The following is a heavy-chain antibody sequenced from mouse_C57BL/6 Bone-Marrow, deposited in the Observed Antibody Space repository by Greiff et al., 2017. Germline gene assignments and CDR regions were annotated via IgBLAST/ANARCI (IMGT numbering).Heavy chain of an antibody. CDR3: SSYDGNYLDF. D-gene: IGHD2-3*01. J-gene: IGHJ2*01. CDR1: GFNIKDYY. CDR2: IDPEIGDT. Sequence: EVKLVESGAELVRPGASVKLSCTASGFNIKDYYIHWVKQRPEQGLEWIGWIDPEIGDTDYASKFQGKATITSDTSSNTAYLQLSILTSEDTAVYYCSSYDGNYLDFWGQGTPLTVAS. V-gene: IGHV14-4*01.